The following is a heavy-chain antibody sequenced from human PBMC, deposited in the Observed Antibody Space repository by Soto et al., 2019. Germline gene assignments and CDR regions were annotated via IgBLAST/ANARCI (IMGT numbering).Heavy chain of an antibody. CDR2: IKTKAEGGAT. J-gene: IGHJ6*02. CDR3: TTGSVEGV. Sequence: EVQLVESGGGLVKPGGSLRLSCAASAFTITNAWMNWVRQAPGKGLEWVGRIKTKAEGGATDYAAPLKGRFTISRDDSRNTLFLQMNSLKTEDTAVYYCTTGSVEGVWGQGATVTDSS. D-gene: IGHD2-15*01. CDR1: AFTITNAW. V-gene: IGHV3-15*07.